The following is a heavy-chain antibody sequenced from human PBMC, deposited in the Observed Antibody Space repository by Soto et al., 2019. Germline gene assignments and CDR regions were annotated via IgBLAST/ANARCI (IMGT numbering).Heavy chain of an antibody. CDR3: AKGSYYDAPLSFDI. V-gene: IGHV3-30*18. J-gene: IGHJ3*02. CDR1: GFTFSSHG. Sequence: GSLRLSCAASGFTFSSHGMHWVRQAPGKGLEWVAVISYDGSNKYYADSVKGRFTISKDNSKNTLYLQINSLRAEDTAVYYCAKGSYYDAPLSFDIWGQGTMVTVSS. CDR2: ISYDGSNK. D-gene: IGHD3-22*01.